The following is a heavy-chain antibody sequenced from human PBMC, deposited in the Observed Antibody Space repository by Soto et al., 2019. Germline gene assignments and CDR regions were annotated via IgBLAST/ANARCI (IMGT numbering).Heavy chain of an antibody. D-gene: IGHD3-22*01. J-gene: IGHJ4*02. Sequence: SETLSLTCTVSGDSISSYYWNWIRQPPGKGPEWTEYISYSGSTNYNPSLKSRVTISVDTSKNQFSLNLSSVTAADTAVYYCARDFRGYDSSGPLVYWGEGTLVTVSS. CDR2: ISYSGST. CDR1: GDSISSYY. CDR3: ARDFRGYDSSGPLVY. V-gene: IGHV4-59*01.